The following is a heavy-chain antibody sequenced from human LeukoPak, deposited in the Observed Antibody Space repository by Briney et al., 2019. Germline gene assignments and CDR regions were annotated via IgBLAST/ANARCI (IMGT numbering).Heavy chain of an antibody. CDR1: GGSFSGYY. J-gene: IGHJ4*02. CDR3: ARGYYYDSSGYYYVAEGGYYFDY. CDR2: INHSGST. V-gene: IGHV4-34*01. D-gene: IGHD3-22*01. Sequence: SETLSLTCAVYGGSFSGYYWSWIRQPPGKGLEWIGEINHSGSTNYNPSLKSRVTISVDTSKNQFSLKLSSVTAADTAVYYCARGYYYDSSGYYYVAEGGYYFDYWGQGTLVTVSS.